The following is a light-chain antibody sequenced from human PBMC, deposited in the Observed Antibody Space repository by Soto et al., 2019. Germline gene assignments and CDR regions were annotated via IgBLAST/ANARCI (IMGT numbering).Light chain of an antibody. CDR3: SSYTTSSTVV. CDR2: EVS. V-gene: IGLV2-14*03. CDR1: SSDVGGYNF. J-gene: IGLJ1*01. Sequence: QSALTQPASVFGSPGQSITIPCTGTSSDVGGYNFVSWYQQHPGKAPKLMIYEVSNRPSGVSNRFSGSKSGNTASLTISGLQPEDETDYYCSSYTTSSTVVFGTGTKVTVL.